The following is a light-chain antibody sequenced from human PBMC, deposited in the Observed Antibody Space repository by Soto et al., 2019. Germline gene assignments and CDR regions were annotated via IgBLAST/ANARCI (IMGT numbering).Light chain of an antibody. CDR3: QQGYSTQYT. J-gene: IGKJ2*01. V-gene: IGKV1-39*01. CDR2: AAS. CDR1: QSTSTY. Sequence: DIPMTKSPSSLSASVGDRVTITCRSSQSTSTYIHWYQQKPGKAPELLIYAASTLQSGGPSRFSGSGSGTDFTRAISGLQREDFATYYCQQGYSTQYTVGQGTKLEMK.